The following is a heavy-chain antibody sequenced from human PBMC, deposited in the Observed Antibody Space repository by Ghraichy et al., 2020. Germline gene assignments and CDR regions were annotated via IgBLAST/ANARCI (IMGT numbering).Heavy chain of an antibody. Sequence: SETLSLTCTVSGGSISSYYWSWIRQPPGKGLEWIGYIYYSGSTNYNPSLKSRVTISVDTSKNQFSLKLSSVTAADTAVYYCARVTGTTSYYYYYYMDVWGKGTTVTVSS. D-gene: IGHD1-7*01. CDR2: IYYSGST. CDR3: ARVTGTTSYYYYYYMDV. V-gene: IGHV4-59*08. J-gene: IGHJ6*03. CDR1: GGSISSYY.